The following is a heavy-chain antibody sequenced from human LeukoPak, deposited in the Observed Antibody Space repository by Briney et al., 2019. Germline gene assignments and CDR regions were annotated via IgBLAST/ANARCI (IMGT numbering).Heavy chain of an antibody. CDR1: GYTFTSYG. CDR3: ARDSYYYDSSALPVDY. D-gene: IGHD3-22*01. V-gene: IGHV1-18*01. Sequence: ASVKVSCKASGYTFTSYGISWARQAPGQGLEWMGWISAYNGNTNYAQKLQGRVTMTTDTSTSTAYMELRSLRSDDTAVYYCARDSYYYDSSALPVDYWGQGTLVTVSS. CDR2: ISAYNGNT. J-gene: IGHJ4*02.